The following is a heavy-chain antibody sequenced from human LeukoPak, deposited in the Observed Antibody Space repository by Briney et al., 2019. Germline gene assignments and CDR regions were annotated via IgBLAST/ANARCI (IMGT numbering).Heavy chain of an antibody. Sequence: AGGSLRLSCAASGFTFSSYAMHWVRQAPGKGLEWVSLISGSTYYADSVKGRFTISRDNSKNTLYLQMNSLRAEDTAVYYCARTDSSSHPFDYWGQGTLVTVSS. CDR3: ARTDSSSHPFDY. J-gene: IGHJ4*02. V-gene: IGHV3-NL1*01. CDR1: GFTFSSYA. D-gene: IGHD6-13*01. CDR2: ISGST.